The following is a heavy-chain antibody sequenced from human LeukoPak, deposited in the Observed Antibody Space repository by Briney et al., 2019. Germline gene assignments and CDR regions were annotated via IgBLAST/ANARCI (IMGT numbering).Heavy chain of an antibody. D-gene: IGHD2/OR15-2a*01. V-gene: IGHV1-2*02. J-gene: IGHJ6*02. CDR2: INPNSGGT. CDR3: ARDFYISYYYGMDV. CDR1: Y. Sequence: ASVKVSCKAYYMHWVRQAPGQGLEWMGWINPNSGGTNYAQKLQGRVTMTTDTSTSTAYMELRSLRSDDTAVYYCARDFYISYYYGMDVWGQGTTVTVSS.